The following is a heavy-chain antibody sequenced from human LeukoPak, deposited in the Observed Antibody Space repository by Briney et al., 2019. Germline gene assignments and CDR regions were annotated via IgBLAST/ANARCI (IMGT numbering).Heavy chain of an antibody. CDR3: ARLYDSSAYGAFDI. V-gene: IGHV3-66*02. J-gene: IGHJ3*02. CDR2: IYSAGNT. D-gene: IGHD3-22*01. Sequence: PGGSLRLSCAASGFSVSSNYMGWVRQAPGKGLEWVSIIYSAGNTYYPDSVKGRFTISRDNSQNMLYLQMDSLRAEDTAVHYCARLYDSSAYGAFDIWGQGTMVTVSS. CDR1: GFSVSSNY.